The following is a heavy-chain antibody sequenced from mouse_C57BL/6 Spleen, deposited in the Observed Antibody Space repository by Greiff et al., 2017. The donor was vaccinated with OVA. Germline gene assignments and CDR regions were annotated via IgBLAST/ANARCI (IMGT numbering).Heavy chain of an antibody. D-gene: IGHD1-1*01. CDR3: TRDRGSSYGYFDY. J-gene: IGHJ2*01. CDR2: ISSGGDYI. V-gene: IGHV5-9-1*02. CDR1: GFTFSSYA. Sequence: EVQGVESGEGLVKPGGSLKLSCAASGFTFSSYAMSWVRQTPEKRLEWVAYISSGGDYIYYADTVKGRFTISRDNARNTLYLQMSSLKSEDTAMYYCTRDRGSSYGYFDYWGQGTTLTVSS.